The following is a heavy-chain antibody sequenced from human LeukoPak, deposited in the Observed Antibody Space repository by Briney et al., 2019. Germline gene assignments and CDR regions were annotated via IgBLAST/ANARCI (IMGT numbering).Heavy chain of an antibody. D-gene: IGHD2-2*01. V-gene: IGHV1-2*06. CDR1: GYTFTGYY. Sequence: GASVKVSCKASGYTFTGYYMHWVRQAPGQGLEWMGRINPNTGGTIYTQKFQGRVTMTRDTSISTAYMELNRLTSDDTAVYYCVREYCSSTSCHYYFDYWGQGALVTVSS. CDR3: VREYCSSTSCHYYFDY. J-gene: IGHJ4*02. CDR2: INPNTGGT.